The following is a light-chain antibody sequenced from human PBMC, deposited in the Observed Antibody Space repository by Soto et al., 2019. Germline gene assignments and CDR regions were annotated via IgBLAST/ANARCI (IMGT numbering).Light chain of an antibody. J-gene: IGKJ2*01. CDR1: QSVLFSSNSNNY. V-gene: IGKV4-1*01. CDR3: QQYYNTPTT. CDR2: WAS. Sequence: DIVMTQSPDSLAVSLGERATINCKSSQSVLFSSNSNNYLAWYQQKPGQPPKLLIYWASTRESGVPDRFSGSGSGTDFPLTISSLQADDVAVYYCQQYYNTPTTFGQGTKLEIK.